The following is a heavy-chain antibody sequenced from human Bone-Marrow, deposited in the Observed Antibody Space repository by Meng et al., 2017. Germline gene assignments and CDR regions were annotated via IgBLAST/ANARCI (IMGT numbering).Heavy chain of an antibody. CDR2: NKDGNSKI. V-gene: IGHV1-3*01. CDR3: ARGGRYRSGWSDY. CDR1: GLHFTSYG. Sequence: LLGVEGAEPSVPVTGDCTDAGLHFTSYGISWVGPARGQRVEWMGWNKDGNSKIKYTQKIQGRVTITRATSASTAYMELSRLRSEDTAVYYCARGGRYRSGWSDYWGQGTLVTVSS. D-gene: IGHD6-19*01. J-gene: IGHJ4*02.